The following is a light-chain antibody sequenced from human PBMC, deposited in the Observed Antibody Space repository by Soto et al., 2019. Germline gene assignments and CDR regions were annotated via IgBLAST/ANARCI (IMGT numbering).Light chain of an antibody. Sequence: IVLTQSPGTLSLSPGERATLSCRASQSVSGSYLAWYQQKPGQPPRLLIYGASSRAAGIPDRFSGSGSGTDFTLTISRLEPEDFAVYHCQQCGSSPYTFGQGTKLEIK. CDR3: QQCGSSPYT. V-gene: IGKV3-20*01. J-gene: IGKJ2*01. CDR2: GAS. CDR1: QSVSGSY.